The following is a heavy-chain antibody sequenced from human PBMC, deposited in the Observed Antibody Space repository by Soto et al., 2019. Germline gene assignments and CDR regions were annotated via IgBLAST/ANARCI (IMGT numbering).Heavy chain of an antibody. Sequence: KPSETLSLTCAVYGGSFSGYYWSWIRLPPGKGLEWIGEINHSGSTNYNPSLKSRVTISVDTSKNQFSLKLSSVTAADTAVYYCAGWNTVPAKEAAGAPHFDYWGQGTLVTVSS. CDR1: GGSFSGYY. V-gene: IGHV4-34*01. CDR3: AGWNTVPAKEAAGAPHFDY. J-gene: IGHJ4*02. D-gene: IGHD6-13*01. CDR2: INHSGST.